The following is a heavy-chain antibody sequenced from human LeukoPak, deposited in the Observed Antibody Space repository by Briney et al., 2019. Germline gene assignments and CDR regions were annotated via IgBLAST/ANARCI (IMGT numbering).Heavy chain of an antibody. V-gene: IGHV3-74*01. CDR1: GFTFSSYW. CDR2: IKGDEMTT. D-gene: IGHD3-10*02. Sequence: GGSLRLSCVASGFTFSSYWMHWVRQAPGKGLEWVSRIKGDEMTTNYADSVEGRFTISRDNAKNTVYLEINSLRAEDTAVYYCARGGLFAYYFDYWGQGTLVTVSS. CDR3: ARGGLFAYYFDY. J-gene: IGHJ4*02.